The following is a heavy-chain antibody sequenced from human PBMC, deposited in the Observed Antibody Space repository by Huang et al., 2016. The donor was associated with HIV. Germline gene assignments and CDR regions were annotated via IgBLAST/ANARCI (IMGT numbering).Heavy chain of an antibody. CDR3: AKESRWFSDFDQ. J-gene: IGHJ5*02. V-gene: IGHV3-30*18. Sequence: QVQLVESGGGVVQPGTSLRLSCAASGFILSNFGMHGVRQAPGKGLGWVAVSSYDGRSDRYSDSVKGRFTISRDNDKNTLSLEMNRLRHDDTAVYYCAKESRWFSDFDQWGQGTLVTVSS. CDR1: GFILSNFG. D-gene: IGHD2-15*01. CDR2: SSYDGRSD.